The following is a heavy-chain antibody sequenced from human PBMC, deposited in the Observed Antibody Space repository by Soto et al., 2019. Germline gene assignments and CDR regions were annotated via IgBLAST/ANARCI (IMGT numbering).Heavy chain of an antibody. CDR3: AVHYDYGAAPFDY. Sequence: SVKVSCKASGFTFTSSAMQWVRQARGQRLEWIGWIVVGSGNTNYAQKFQERVTITRDMSTSTAYMELSSLRSEDTAVYYCAVHYDYGAAPFDYWGQGTLVTVSS. CDR1: GFTFTSSA. CDR2: IVVGSGNT. J-gene: IGHJ4*02. V-gene: IGHV1-58*02. D-gene: IGHD4-17*01.